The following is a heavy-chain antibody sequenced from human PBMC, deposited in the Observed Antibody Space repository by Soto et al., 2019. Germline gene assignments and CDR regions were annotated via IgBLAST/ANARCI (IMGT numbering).Heavy chain of an antibody. Sequence: QLVESGGGLGQPGGSLRLSCEVSGFTSRSYWMHWVRQAPGKGLVWVSRINGDGSITSYADSVKGRFTISRDNAKDTVYLQMNSLRAEDTAVYSCARGNSGYGNFDYWGLGTLVTVSS. CDR1: GFTSRSYW. D-gene: IGHD5-12*01. V-gene: IGHV3-74*01. CDR2: INGDGSIT. CDR3: ARGNSGYGNFDY. J-gene: IGHJ4*02.